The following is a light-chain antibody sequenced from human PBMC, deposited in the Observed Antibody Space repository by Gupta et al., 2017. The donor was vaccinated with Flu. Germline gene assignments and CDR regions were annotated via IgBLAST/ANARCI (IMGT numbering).Light chain of an antibody. CDR2: EVS. Sequence: QSALTHPASVSGSPGQSITISCTGTSSDVGGYNYVSWYQQHPGKAPKLMIYEVSNRPSGVSNRFSGSKSGNTASLTISGLQAEDEADYYCSSYTSSSTLAYVFGTGTKVTVL. CDR1: SSDVGGYNY. J-gene: IGLJ1*01. CDR3: SSYTSSSTLAYV. V-gene: IGLV2-14*01.